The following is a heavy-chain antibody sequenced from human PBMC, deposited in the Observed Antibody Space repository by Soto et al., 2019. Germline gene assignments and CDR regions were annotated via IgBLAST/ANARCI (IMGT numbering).Heavy chain of an antibody. D-gene: IGHD5-12*01. V-gene: IGHV4-59*12. J-gene: IGHJ5*02. CDR3: ARAPQYYDCELDP. CDR2: IYYSGST. CDR1: GGSISSYY. Sequence: SETLSLTCTVSGGSISSYYWSWIRQPPGKGQEWIGYIYYSGSTNYNPSLKSRLPISLDSSENHFSLRLTSVTAADSAMFYCARAPQYYDCELDPRGQGSSVTVSS.